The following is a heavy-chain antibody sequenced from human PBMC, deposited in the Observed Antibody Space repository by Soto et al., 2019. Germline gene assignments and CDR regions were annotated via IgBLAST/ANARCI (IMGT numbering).Heavy chain of an antibody. D-gene: IGHD3-22*01. J-gene: IGHJ4*02. V-gene: IGHV4-34*01. CDR2: INHSGST. Sequence: PSETLSLTCAVYGGSFSGYYWSWIRQPPGKGLEWIGEINHSGSTNYNPSLKSRVTISVDTSKNQFSLKLSSVTAADTAVYYCAGSPYYYDSSGYFYWGQGTLVTVSS. CDR1: GGSFSGYY. CDR3: AGSPYYYDSSGYFY.